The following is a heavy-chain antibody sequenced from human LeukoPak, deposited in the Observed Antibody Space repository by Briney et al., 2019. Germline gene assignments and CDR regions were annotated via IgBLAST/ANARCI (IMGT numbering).Heavy chain of an antibody. D-gene: IGHD1-1*01. CDR3: AKDQQLEPFDY. CDR1: GFTFSNFD. J-gene: IGHJ4*02. V-gene: IGHV3-30*02. Sequence: GGSLRLSCAASGFTFSNFDIHWVRQAPGKGLEWVAFMQYDGSDKFFADSVKGRFTISRDNSKNTLYLQMNSLRAEDTAVYYCAKDQQLEPFDYWGQGTLVTVSS. CDR2: MQYDGSDK.